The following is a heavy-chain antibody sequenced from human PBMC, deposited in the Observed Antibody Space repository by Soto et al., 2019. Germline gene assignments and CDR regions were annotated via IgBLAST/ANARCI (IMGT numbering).Heavy chain of an antibody. CDR2: IFYRGRT. D-gene: IGHD2-15*01. CDR3: ARGDCIGGIWFYY. Sequence: QVQLQESGPGLLKSSETLSLTCSVSGSSIGSYYWTWIRQPPGKGLEWIGYIFYRGRTKYNPSIESRVNFSMDTFETHFSLELTSVTAADTAVYFCARGDCIGGIWFYYWGQGTLVTVSS. CDR1: GSSIGSYY. V-gene: IGHV4-59*01. J-gene: IGHJ4*02.